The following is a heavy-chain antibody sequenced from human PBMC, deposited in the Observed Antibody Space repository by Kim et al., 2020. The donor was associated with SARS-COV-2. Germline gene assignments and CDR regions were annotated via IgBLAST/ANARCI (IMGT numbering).Heavy chain of an antibody. J-gene: IGHJ4*02. CDR1: GLSFSSYA. Sequence: GGSLRLSCAASGLSFSSYAMSWVRQAPGKGLEWVAAISGSGGSTYYADSVKGRFTTSRDNSKNTLYLQMKSLRAEDTAVYYCAKDPGLRYFDWLFDYFDYWGQGTLVTVSS. CDR3: AKDPGLRYFDWLFDYFDY. V-gene: IGHV3-23*01. CDR2: ISGSGGST. D-gene: IGHD3-9*01.